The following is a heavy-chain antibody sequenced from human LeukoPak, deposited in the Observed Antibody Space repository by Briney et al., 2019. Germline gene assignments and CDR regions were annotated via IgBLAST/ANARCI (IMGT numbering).Heavy chain of an antibody. Sequence: SETLSLTCTVSGGSISSSSYYWGWIRQPPGKGLEWIGSIYYSGSTYYNQSPKSRVTISVDTSKNQFSLKLSSVTAADTAVYYCARHPVPLLWFGESYYFDYWGQGTLVTVSS. J-gene: IGHJ4*02. CDR1: GGSISSSSYY. V-gene: IGHV4-39*01. CDR2: IYYSGST. D-gene: IGHD3-10*01. CDR3: ARHPVPLLWFGESYYFDY.